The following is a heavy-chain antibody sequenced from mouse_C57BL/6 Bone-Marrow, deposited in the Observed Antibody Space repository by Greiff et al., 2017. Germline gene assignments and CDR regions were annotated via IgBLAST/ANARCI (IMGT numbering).Heavy chain of an antibody. J-gene: IGHJ3*01. CDR1: GYTFTGYW. CDR3: AREDFYYGNYVGFAY. V-gene: IGHV1-9*01. CDR2: LLPGSGST. Sequence: QVQLKQSGAELMKPGASVKLSCKATGYTFTGYWIEWVKQRPGHGLEWIGELLPGSGSTNYNEKFKGKATFTADTSSNTAYMQLSSLTTEDSAIYYCAREDFYYGNYVGFAYWGQGTLVTVSA. D-gene: IGHD2-1*01.